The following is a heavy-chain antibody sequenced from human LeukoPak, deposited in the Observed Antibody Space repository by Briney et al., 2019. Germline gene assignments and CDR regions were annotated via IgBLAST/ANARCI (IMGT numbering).Heavy chain of an antibody. V-gene: IGHV1-69*13. CDR1: GGTFSSYA. CDR3: ARSAAGNDAFDI. D-gene: IGHD6-13*01. CDR2: IIPIFGTA. J-gene: IGHJ3*02. Sequence: ASVKVSCKASGGTFSSYAISWVRQAPGQGLEWMGGIIPIFGTANYAQKFQGRVTITADESTNTAYMELSSLRSEDTAVYYCARSAAGNDAFDIWGQGTMVTVSS.